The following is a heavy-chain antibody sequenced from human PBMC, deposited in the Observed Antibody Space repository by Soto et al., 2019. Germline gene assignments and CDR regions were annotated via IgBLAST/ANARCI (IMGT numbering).Heavy chain of an antibody. J-gene: IGHJ4*02. CDR1: DGSISSYY. CDR3: ARLYSYGPYYFDY. CDR2: IYYSGST. V-gene: IGHV4-59*08. D-gene: IGHD5-18*01. Sequence: PSETLSLTCTVSDGSISSYYWSWIRQPPGKGLEWIGYIYYSGSTNYNPSLKSRVTISVDTSKNQFSLKLSSVTAADTAVYYCARLYSYGPYYFDYWGQGTLVTVSS.